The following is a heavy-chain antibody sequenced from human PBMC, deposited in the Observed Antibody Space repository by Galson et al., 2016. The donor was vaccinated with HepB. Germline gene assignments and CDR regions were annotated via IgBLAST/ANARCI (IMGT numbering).Heavy chain of an antibody. D-gene: IGHD2-2*01. CDR1: GFTFSRYA. J-gene: IGHJ3*01. V-gene: IGHV3-30*18. CDR2: ISSSGSVT. Sequence: SLRLSCAASGFTFSRYAIHWVRQAPGKGLELVACISSSGSVTYYADSVKGRFTISRDNSRSTLYLQMNSLRVEDTAVYYCAKEGVAYTTTWCSAFDFWGQGTMVTVSS. CDR3: AKEGVAYTTTWCSAFDF.